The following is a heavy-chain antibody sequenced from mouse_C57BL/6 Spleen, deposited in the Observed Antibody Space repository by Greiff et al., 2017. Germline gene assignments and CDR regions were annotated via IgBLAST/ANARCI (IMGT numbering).Heavy chain of an antibody. J-gene: IGHJ1*03. V-gene: IGHV1-69*01. CDR2: IDPSDSST. CDR1: GYTFTSYW. CDR3: ARLGQYFDV. Sequence: QVQLQQPGAELVMPGASVKLSCKASGYTFTSYWMHWVKQRPGQGLEWIGEIDPSDSSTNYNQKFKGKSTLTVDKSSSTAYMQLSSLTSEDSAVYCCARLGQYFDVWGTGTTVTVSS. D-gene: IGHD3-3*01.